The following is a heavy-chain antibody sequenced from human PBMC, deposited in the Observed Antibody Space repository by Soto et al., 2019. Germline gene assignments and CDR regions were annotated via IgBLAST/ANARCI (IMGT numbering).Heavy chain of an antibody. J-gene: IGHJ4*02. CDR2: ISSHGDST. CDR3: ARRDGYNSDY. D-gene: IGHD5-12*01. V-gene: IGHV3-64*01. Sequence: EVQLVESGGGLVQPGGSLRLSCAASGFTFSNYAMHWVRQAPGKGLEYVSAISSHGDSTYYENSVKGRFTISRDNSKNTLYLQMGSLRTEDMAVYYCARRDGYNSDYWGQGTLGTVSS. CDR1: GFTFSNYA.